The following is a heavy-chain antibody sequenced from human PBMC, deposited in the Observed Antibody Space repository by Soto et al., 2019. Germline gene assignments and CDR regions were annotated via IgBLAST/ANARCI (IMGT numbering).Heavy chain of an antibody. J-gene: IGHJ4*02. CDR3: ARADDFSDRFDY. CDR2: IYYSGST. D-gene: IGHD4-17*01. Sequence: PSETLSLTCTVSGGSISSGDFYWSWIRQPPGKGLELIGNIYYSGSTYYNPSLRRRAIMSVDTSQNQLSLKLSSLTAADTAVYLCARADDFSDRFDYSGQAAMVTVYS. V-gene: IGHV4-30-4*01. CDR1: GGSISSGDFY.